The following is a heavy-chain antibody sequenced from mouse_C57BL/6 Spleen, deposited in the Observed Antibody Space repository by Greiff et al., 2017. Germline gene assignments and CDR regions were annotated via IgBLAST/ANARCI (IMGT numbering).Heavy chain of an antibody. CDR1: GYTFTDYN. V-gene: IGHV1-22*01. D-gene: IGHD1-1*01. CDR3: ARSWDDGSSPYYYAMDY. Sequence: EVQLQQSGPELVKPGASVKMSCKASGYTFTDYNMHWVKQSHGKSLEWIGYINPNNGGTSYNQKFKGKATLTVTKSSSTAYMQLRSLTSEDSAVYYCARSWDDGSSPYYYAMDYWGKGTSVTVSS. J-gene: IGHJ4*01. CDR2: INPNNGGT.